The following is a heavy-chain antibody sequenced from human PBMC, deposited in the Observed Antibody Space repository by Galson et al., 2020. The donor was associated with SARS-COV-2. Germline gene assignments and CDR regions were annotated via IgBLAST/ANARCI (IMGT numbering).Heavy chain of an antibody. J-gene: IGHJ5*02. D-gene: IGHD6-19*01. Sequence: SETLSLTCSVSGDSISSTSYLWGWIRQPPGQGLQWIGSIYNTGSTQYNPSLESRATISVDTSKNHFSLKLSSVTAADTAVYYCSRDATSSGWFNWFDPWGRGTLVTVSS. CDR3: SRDATSSGWFNWFDP. V-gene: IGHV4-39*07. CDR1: GDSISSTSYL. CDR2: IYNTGST.